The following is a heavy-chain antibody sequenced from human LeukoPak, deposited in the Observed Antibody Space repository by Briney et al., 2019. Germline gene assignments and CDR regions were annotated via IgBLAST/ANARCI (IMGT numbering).Heavy chain of an antibody. V-gene: IGHV2-70*11. D-gene: IGHD1-26*01. J-gene: IGHJ4*02. CDR1: GFSLSTSGEW. Sequence: SGPALVKPTQPLTPTCTFPGFSLSTSGEWVSCICQPPAKALEWLARLEWDDDKYYSTSLKTRLTISKDNSKSQVVLTMTNMHPCDTATYYCARIAYSGSYFCDWGQGTLVTVSS. CDR2: LEWDDDK. CDR3: ARIAYSGSYFCD.